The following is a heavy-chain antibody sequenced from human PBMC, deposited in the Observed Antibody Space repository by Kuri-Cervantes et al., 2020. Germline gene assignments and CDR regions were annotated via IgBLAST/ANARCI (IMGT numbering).Heavy chain of an antibody. J-gene: IGHJ5*02. V-gene: IGHV3-30*03. CDR1: GFTFSSYG. Sequence: GGSLRLSCAASGFTFSSYGMHWVRQAPGKGLEWVAVISYDGSKKDYVDSLKGRFTISRDNSKNMLYLQMNSLRTEDTAVYYCARETGGQWGSKNWFDPWGQRTLVTVSS. D-gene: IGHD1-14*01. CDR2: ISYDGSKK. CDR3: ARETGGQWGSKNWFDP.